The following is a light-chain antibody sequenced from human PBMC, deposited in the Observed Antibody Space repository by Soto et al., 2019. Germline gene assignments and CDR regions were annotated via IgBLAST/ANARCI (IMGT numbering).Light chain of an antibody. CDR1: QSVLYSSNNKNY. J-gene: IGKJ2*01. Sequence: DIVMTQSPDSLAVSLGERATLNCKSSQSVLYSSNNKNYLAWYQQKPGQPPKLLIYWASTRESGVPDRFSGSGSGTDFTLTISSLQAEDVAVYYCQQYDSTPRTFGQGTKLEIK. V-gene: IGKV4-1*01. CDR3: QQYDSTPRT. CDR2: WAS.